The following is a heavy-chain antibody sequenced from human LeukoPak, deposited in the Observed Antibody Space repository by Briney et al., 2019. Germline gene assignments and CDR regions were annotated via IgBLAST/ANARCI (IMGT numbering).Heavy chain of an antibody. Sequence: SETLSLTCAVYGGSFSGYYWSWIRQPPGKGLEWTGEINHSGSTNYNPSLKSRVTISVDTSKNQFSLKLSYVTAADTAMCYCARVTYYDYVWGSYRPYYFDYWGQGGLVAVSS. CDR1: GGSFSGYY. CDR3: ARVTYYDYVWGSYRPYYFDY. CDR2: INHSGST. V-gene: IGHV4-34*01. J-gene: IGHJ4*02. D-gene: IGHD3-16*02.